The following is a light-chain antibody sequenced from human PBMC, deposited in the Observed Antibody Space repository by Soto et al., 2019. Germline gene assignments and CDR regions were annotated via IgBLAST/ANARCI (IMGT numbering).Light chain of an antibody. CDR2: EGS. J-gene: IGLJ2*01. CDR1: SSDVGSYNL. CDR3: CSYAGSSTWVV. Sequence: QSVLTQPASVSGSPGQSITISCTGTSSDVGSYNLVSWYQQLPGKAPKLMIYEGSKRPSGVSNRFSGSKSGNTASLTISGLQAEDEADYYCCSYAGSSTWVVFGGGTKLTVL. V-gene: IGLV2-23*01.